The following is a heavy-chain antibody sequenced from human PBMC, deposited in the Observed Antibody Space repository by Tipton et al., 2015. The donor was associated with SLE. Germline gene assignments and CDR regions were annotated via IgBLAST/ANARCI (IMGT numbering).Heavy chain of an antibody. D-gene: IGHD6-19*01. CDR1: GFTFSSYG. J-gene: IGHJ4*02. Sequence: SLRLSCAASGFTFSSYGMHWVRQAPGKGLEWVAVIWYDGSNKYYADSVKGRFTISRDNSKNTLYLQMNSLRAEDTAVYYCASSIAVAAPYYFDYWGQGTLVTVSS. CDR3: ASSIAVAAPYYFDY. CDR2: IWYDGSNK. V-gene: IGHV3-33*08.